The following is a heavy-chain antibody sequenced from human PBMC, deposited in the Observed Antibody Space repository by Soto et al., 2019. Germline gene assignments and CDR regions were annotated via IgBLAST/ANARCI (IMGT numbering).Heavy chain of an antibody. CDR2: ISSSGSTI. CDR3: AKPSSSLEWPPFDP. Sequence: GGSMRLSYAAAEFSFSSHSMKWVRQAPGKGLEWVSYISSSGSTIYYADSVKGRFSISRDNSKKTAHLQMNFLRPEDSAIYYCAKPSSSLEWPPFDPWGQGTLVTVSS. J-gene: IGHJ5*02. V-gene: IGHV3-48*01. CDR1: EFSFSSHS. D-gene: IGHD3-3*01.